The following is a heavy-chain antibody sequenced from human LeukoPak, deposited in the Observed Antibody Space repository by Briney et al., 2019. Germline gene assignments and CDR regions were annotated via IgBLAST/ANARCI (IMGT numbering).Heavy chain of an antibody. CDR2: IKQDGSEK. Sequence: GGSLRLSCAASGFNVSSNYMSWVRQAPGKGLEWVANIKQDGSEKYYVDSVKGRFTISRDNAKNSLYLQMNSLRAEDTAVYYCARDPLTLYYYDSSVPDYWGQGTLVTVSS. CDR1: GFNVSSNY. CDR3: ARDPLTLYYYDSSVPDY. J-gene: IGHJ4*02. V-gene: IGHV3-7*01. D-gene: IGHD3-22*01.